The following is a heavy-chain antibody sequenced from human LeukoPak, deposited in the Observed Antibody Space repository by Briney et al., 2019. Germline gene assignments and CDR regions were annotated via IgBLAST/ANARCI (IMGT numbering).Heavy chain of an antibody. D-gene: IGHD5-12*01. Sequence: PSETLSLTCTVSGYSISSGYYWSWIRQPAGKGLEWIGRIYTSGSTNYNPSLKSRVTMSVDTSKNQFSLKLSSVTAADTAVYYCASTYEGFDYWGQGTLVTVSS. V-gene: IGHV4-4*07. CDR3: ASTYEGFDY. CDR1: GYSISSGYY. J-gene: IGHJ4*02. CDR2: IYTSGST.